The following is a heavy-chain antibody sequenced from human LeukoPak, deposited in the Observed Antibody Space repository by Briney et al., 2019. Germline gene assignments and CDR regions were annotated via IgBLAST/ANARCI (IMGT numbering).Heavy chain of an antibody. J-gene: IGHJ4*02. V-gene: IGHV3-74*01. Sequence: HPGGSLRLSCAASGFTFSSYWMHWVRQAPGKGLVWVSRINGDGSTTTYADSVKGRFTISRDNAKNTLYLQMNSLRAEDTAVYYCAKLLLWFGELFDYWGQGTLVTVSS. D-gene: IGHD3-10*01. CDR2: INGDGSTT. CDR1: GFTFSSYW. CDR3: AKLLLWFGELFDY.